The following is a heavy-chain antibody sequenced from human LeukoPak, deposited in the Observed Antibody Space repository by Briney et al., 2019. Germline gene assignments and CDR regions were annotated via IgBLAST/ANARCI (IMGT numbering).Heavy chain of an antibody. Sequence: GGSLRLSCAASGFTFSSYSMNWVRQAPGKGLEWVSSISSSSYIYYADSVKGRFTISRDNAKNSLYLQMNSLRAEDTAVYYCARVPRDYSSSSSDYWGQGTLVTVSS. CDR2: ISSSSYI. D-gene: IGHD6-6*01. CDR3: ARVPRDYSSSSSDY. CDR1: GFTFSSYS. V-gene: IGHV3-21*01. J-gene: IGHJ4*02.